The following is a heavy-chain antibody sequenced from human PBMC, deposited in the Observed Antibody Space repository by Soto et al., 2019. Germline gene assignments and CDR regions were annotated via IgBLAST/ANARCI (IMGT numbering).Heavy chain of an antibody. D-gene: IGHD2-21*01. CDR2: ISSSSSYI. CDR1: GFTFSSYS. J-gene: IGHJ5*02. Sequence: GGSLRLSCASSGFTFSSYSMNWVRQAPGKGLEWVSSISSSSSYIYYADSVKGRFTISRDNAKNSLYLQMNSLRAEDTAVYYCARDWTYETFDPWGQGTLVTVSS. V-gene: IGHV3-21*01. CDR3: ARDWTYETFDP.